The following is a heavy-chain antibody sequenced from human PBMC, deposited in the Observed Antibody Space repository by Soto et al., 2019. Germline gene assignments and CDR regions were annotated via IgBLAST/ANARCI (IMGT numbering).Heavy chain of an antibody. CDR3: AHAGDYVLLTFDH. CDR2: IYWDDDK. D-gene: IGHD4-17*01. CDR1: GFSLSTYHMG. V-gene: IGHV2-5*02. J-gene: IGHJ4*02. Sequence: QITLKESGPTLVRPAQTLTLTCDFSGFSLSTYHMGVAWIRQPPGKALEWLTLIYWDDDKRYNPSLKDRLAIYKDTSSNQVVVTITNMDPGDTATYFWAHAGDYVLLTFDHWGPGTLVTVSS.